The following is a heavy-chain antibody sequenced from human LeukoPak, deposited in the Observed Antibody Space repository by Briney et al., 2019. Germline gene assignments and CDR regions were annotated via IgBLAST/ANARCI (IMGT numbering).Heavy chain of an antibody. J-gene: IGHJ3*02. Sequence: PSETLSLTCTVSGGSISSYYWSWIRQPPGKGLEWIGYIYYSGSTNYNPSLKSRVTISVDMSKNQFSLKLSSVTAADTAVYYCARRPTYDSSGYYLDDAFDIWGQGTMVTVSS. CDR1: GGSISSYY. CDR3: ARRPTYDSSGYYLDDAFDI. V-gene: IGHV4-59*01. CDR2: IYYSGST. D-gene: IGHD3-22*01.